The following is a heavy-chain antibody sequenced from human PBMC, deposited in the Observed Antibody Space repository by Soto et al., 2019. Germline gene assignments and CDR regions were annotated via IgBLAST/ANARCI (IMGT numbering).Heavy chain of an antibody. D-gene: IGHD3-22*01. CDR1: GFTFSTYD. CDR3: ARRGHYYDSSGYRYVYYFDY. Sequence: GGSLRLSCAASGFTFSTYDMSWVRQAPGKGLEWVSVISGSGGSTYYADSVKGRFTISRDNSKDTLYVQMISLRAEDTAVYYCARRGHYYDSSGYRYVYYFDYWGQGALVTVSS. CDR2: ISGSGGST. J-gene: IGHJ4*02. V-gene: IGHV3-23*01.